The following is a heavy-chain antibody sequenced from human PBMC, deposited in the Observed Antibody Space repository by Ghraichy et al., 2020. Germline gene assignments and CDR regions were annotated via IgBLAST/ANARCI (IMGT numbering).Heavy chain of an antibody. Sequence: GGSLRLSCAASGFTFSDYYMSWIRQAPGKGLEWVSYISSSSSYTNYADSVKGRFTISRDNAKNSLYLQMNSLRAEDTAVYYCARDIRGIVGATALDYWGQGTLVTVSS. CDR2: ISSSSSYT. V-gene: IGHV3-11*06. CDR3: ARDIRGIVGATALDY. CDR1: GFTFSDYY. D-gene: IGHD1-26*01. J-gene: IGHJ4*02.